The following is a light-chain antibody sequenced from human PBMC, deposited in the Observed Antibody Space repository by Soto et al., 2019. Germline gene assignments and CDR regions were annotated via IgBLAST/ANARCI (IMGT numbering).Light chain of an antibody. J-gene: IGKJ1*01. CDR3: QQSYSTPA. CDR1: QSISSH. Sequence: DIQMTQSPSSLSASVGDTVTITCRASQSISSHLNWYQQKPGKAPKLLIYATSTLHSGVPSRFSGTGSGTDFTLTISSLQLEDFATYYCQQSYSTPAFGQGTKVEIK. V-gene: IGKV1-39*01. CDR2: ATS.